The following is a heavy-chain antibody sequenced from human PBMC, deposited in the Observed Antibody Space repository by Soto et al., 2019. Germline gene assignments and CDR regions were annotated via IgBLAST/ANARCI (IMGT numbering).Heavy chain of an antibody. V-gene: IGHV1-18*01. Sequence: QVQLVQSGAEVKKPGASVKVSCKASGYTFTNYGISWVRQAPGQGLEWMGWINPNTNGHTNSAQNRQDRITLSTDTSTATASMERRSMTSGDTAVYSCATARVMRAPDKFDDWGQGTLVIVSS. CDR2: INPNTNGHT. CDR3: ATARVMRAPDKFDD. CDR1: GYTFTNYG. D-gene: IGHD2-21*01. J-gene: IGHJ4*02.